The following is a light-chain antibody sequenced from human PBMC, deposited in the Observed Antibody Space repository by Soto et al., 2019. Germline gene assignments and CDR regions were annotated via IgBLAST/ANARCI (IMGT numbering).Light chain of an antibody. J-gene: IGLJ1*01. CDR3: SSYTSSNIYV. V-gene: IGLV2-14*01. Sequence: QSVLTQPASVSGSPGQSITISCTGTSSDVGGYNYVSWYQQHQGKAPKLMIYDVSNRPSGVSNRFSGSKSGNTASLTISGLQAEDEADYYCSSYTSSNIYVFGTGTKLTVL. CDR1: SSDVGGYNY. CDR2: DVS.